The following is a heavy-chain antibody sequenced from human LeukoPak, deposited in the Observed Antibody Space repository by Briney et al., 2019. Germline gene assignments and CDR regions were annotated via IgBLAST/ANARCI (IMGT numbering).Heavy chain of an antibody. J-gene: IGHJ4*02. D-gene: IGHD6-19*01. V-gene: IGHV1-2*06. CDR1: GYTFTGYY. CDR2: INPNSGGT. CDR3: ARVSVAGTPDRDYFDY. Sequence: GASVKVSCKASGYTFTGYYMHWVRQAPGQGLEWMGRINPNSGGTGYAQQFQGRVTMTRDTSISTAYMELSSLRSDDTAVYYCARVSVAGTPDRDYFDYWGQGTLVTVSS.